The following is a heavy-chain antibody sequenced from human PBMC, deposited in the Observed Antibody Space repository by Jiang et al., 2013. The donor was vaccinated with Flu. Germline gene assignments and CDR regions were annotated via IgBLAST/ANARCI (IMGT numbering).Heavy chain of an antibody. CDR1: GGSFSGYY. CDR3: ARGITSSGWYYRGLKAFDI. CDR2: INHSGST. V-gene: IGHV4-34*01. Sequence: GLLKPSETLSLTCAVYGGSFSGYYWSWIRQPPGKGLEWIGEINHSGSTDYNPSLKSRVTISVDTSKNQFSLELRSVTAADTSVYFCARGITSSGWYYRGLKAFDIWGQGTMVTVSS. D-gene: IGHD6-19*01. J-gene: IGHJ3*02.